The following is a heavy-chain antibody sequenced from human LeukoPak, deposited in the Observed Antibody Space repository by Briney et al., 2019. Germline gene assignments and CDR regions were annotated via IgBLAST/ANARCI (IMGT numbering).Heavy chain of an antibody. D-gene: IGHD6-6*01. J-gene: IGHJ4*02. CDR1: GYTFIGYY. CDR2: INPHNGGT. V-gene: IGHV1-2*02. Sequence: GASVKVSCKASGYTFIGYYIHWVRQAPGQGLEWMGWINPHNGGTHYAQKFQGRVALTRDTSISTAYIDLSSLTSDDTAVYYCARNPGEFSSSSLGTLDYWGLGTLVTVSS. CDR3: ARNPGEFSSSSLGTLDY.